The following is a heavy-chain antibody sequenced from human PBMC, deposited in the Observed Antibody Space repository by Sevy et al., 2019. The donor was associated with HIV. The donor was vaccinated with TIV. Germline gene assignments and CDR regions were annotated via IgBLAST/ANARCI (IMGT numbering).Heavy chain of an antibody. D-gene: IGHD3-3*01. J-gene: IGHJ5*02. Sequence: GGSLRLSCVASGFRFSAFGMAWVRQAAGEGLEWVSGINGGGGSTYYRNSVKGRFTVSRDNSKNTEYLQMNSLRADDTAVYYCAKAPYYDFWSHNYNNWFDPWGQGTLVTVSS. CDR3: AKAPYYDFWSHNYNNWFDP. CDR2: INGGGGST. CDR1: GFRFSAFG. V-gene: IGHV3-23*01.